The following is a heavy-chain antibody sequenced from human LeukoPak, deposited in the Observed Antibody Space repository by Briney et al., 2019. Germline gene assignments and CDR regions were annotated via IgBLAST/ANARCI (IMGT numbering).Heavy chain of an antibody. J-gene: IGHJ3*02. CDR1: GGSFSGYY. D-gene: IGHD2-21*02. Sequence: SETLSLTCAVYGGSFSGYYWSWIRQPPGKGLEWIGEINHSGSTNYNPSLKSRVTISVDTSKNQFSLKLSSVTAADTAVYYCAKASGRYRDVVTGGAFDIWGQGTMVAVSS. CDR3: AKASGRYRDVVTGGAFDI. V-gene: IGHV4-34*01. CDR2: INHSGST.